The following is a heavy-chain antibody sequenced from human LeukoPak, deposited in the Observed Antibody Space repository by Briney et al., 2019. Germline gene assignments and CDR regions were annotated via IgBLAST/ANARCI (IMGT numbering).Heavy chain of an antibody. CDR3: ARKVLPAAMFTPESIHWFDP. CDR1: GFTFSSYS. V-gene: IGHV3-21*01. Sequence: GGSLRLSCAASGFTFSSYSMNWVRQAPGKGLEWVSSISTSSSSIYYADSVKGRFTISRDNAKNSLYLQMNSLRAEDTAVYFCARKVLPAAMFTPESIHWFDPWGQGALVTVSS. J-gene: IGHJ5*02. CDR2: ISTSSSSI. D-gene: IGHD2-2*01.